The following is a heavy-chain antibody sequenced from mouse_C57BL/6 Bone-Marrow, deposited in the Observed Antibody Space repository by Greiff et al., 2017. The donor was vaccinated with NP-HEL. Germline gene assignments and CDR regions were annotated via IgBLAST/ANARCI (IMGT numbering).Heavy chain of an antibody. J-gene: IGHJ2*01. CDR3: TKTTVVATDFDY. CDR2: IDPENGDT. D-gene: IGHD1-1*01. Sequence: VQLQQSGAELVRPGASVKLSCTASGFNIKDDYMHWVKQRPEQGLEWIGWIDPENGDTEYASKFQGKATITADTSSNTAYLQLSSLTSEDTAVYYCTKTTVVATDFDYWVQGTTLTVSS. V-gene: IGHV14-4*01. CDR1: GFNIKDDY.